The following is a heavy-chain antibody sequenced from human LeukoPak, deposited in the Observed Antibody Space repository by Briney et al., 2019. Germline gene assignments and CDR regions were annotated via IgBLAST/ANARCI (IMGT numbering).Heavy chain of an antibody. CDR1: GYSFTAYF. V-gene: IGHV1-2*02. CDR3: ARVSRFFDWLPLFVY. J-gene: IGHJ4*02. Sequence: GASVKVSCKASGYSFTAYFVHWVRQAPGQGLEWMGWVNPNSDGTNYAQNFQRRVPMTADPSISTAYIELSRLSSDDTAVYYCARVSRFFDWLPLFVYWGQGTLVTVSS. CDR2: VNPNSDGT. D-gene: IGHD3-9*01.